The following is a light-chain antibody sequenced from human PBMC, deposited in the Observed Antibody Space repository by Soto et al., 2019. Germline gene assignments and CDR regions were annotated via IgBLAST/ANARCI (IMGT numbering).Light chain of an antibody. CDR3: QQYNNWQFT. V-gene: IGKV3-15*01. J-gene: IGKJ3*01. CDR2: VAS. Sequence: EIVMKQSPGPLSVSPGARATLSCRASQSVSSNLAWYQQKPGQGPRLLIYVASTRATGVPARFSGSVSGTEFSLTIRSMQSEENAVYCCQQYNNWQFTFGPGTKVDIK. CDR1: QSVSSN.